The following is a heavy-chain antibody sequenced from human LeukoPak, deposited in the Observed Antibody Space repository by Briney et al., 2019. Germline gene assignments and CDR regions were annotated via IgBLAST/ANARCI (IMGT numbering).Heavy chain of an antibody. V-gene: IGHV4-34*01. CDR1: GFTVSSNY. D-gene: IGHD3-22*01. J-gene: IGHJ5*02. Sequence: GSLRLSCAASGFTVSSNYMSWVRQAPGKGLEWIGEINHSGSTNYNPSLKSRVTISVDTSKNQFSLKLSSVTAADTAVYYCARKDSSGYFDNWFDPWGQGTLVTVSS. CDR3: ARKDSSGYFDNWFDP. CDR2: INHSGST.